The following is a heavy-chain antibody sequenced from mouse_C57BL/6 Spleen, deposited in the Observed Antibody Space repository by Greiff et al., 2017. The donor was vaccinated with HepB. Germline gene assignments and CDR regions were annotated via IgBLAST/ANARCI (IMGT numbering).Heavy chain of an antibody. CDR1: EYEFPSHD. CDR2: INSDGGST. Sequence: EVKLMESGGGLVQPGESLKLSCESNEYEFPSHDMSWVRKTPEKRLELVAAINSDGGSTYYPDTMERRFIISRDNTKKTLYLQMSSLRSEDTALYYCARHKSYYGNPWFAYWGQGTLVTVSA. V-gene: IGHV5-2*01. D-gene: IGHD2-10*01. CDR3: ARHKSYYGNPWFAY. J-gene: IGHJ3*01.